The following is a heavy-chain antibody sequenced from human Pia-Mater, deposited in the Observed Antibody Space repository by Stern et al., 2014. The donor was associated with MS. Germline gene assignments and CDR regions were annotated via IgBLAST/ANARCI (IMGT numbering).Heavy chain of an antibody. J-gene: IGHJ4*02. CDR3: AGGTVAGLFDY. CDR1: GGSINIGDYY. D-gene: IGHD6-19*01. CDR2: IYNMGST. Sequence: VPLEESGPGLVTPSQTLSLTCTVSGGSINIGDYYWSWIRPLPGKGLEWIGYIYNMGSTSYNPSLKSRVSISVDTSKNQFSLNLNSVTAADTAVYYCAGGTVAGLFDYWGQGTLVTVSS. V-gene: IGHV4-31*03.